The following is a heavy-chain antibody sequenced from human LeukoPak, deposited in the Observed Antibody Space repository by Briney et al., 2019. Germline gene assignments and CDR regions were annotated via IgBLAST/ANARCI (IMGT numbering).Heavy chain of an antibody. J-gene: IGHJ4*02. V-gene: IGHV3-53*01. D-gene: IGHD2-15*01. Sequence: SGGSLRLSCAASGFTVSSNYMSWVRQAPGKGLEWVSVIYSGGSTYYADSVKGRFTISRDNSKNTLYLQMNSLRAEDTAMYYCARSRIGSERSFDYWGQGALVTVSS. CDR1: GFTVSSNY. CDR2: IYSGGST. CDR3: ARSRIGSERSFDY.